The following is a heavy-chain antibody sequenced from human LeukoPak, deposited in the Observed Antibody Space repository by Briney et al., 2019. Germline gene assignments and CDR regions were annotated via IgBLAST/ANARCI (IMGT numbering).Heavy chain of an antibody. CDR2: ISSSGSTI. V-gene: IGHV3-11*01. D-gene: IGHD6-13*01. CDR1: GFTFSDYY. J-gene: IGHJ6*03. Sequence: GGSLRLSCAASGFTFSDYYMSWIRQAPGKGLEWVSYISSSGSTIYYADSVKGRFTISRDNAKNPLYLQMNSLRAEDTAVYYCARDYSSSSMDVWGKGTTVTISS. CDR3: ARDYSSSSMDV.